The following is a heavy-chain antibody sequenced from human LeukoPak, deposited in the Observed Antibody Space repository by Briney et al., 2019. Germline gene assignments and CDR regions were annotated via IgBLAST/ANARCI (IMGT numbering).Heavy chain of an antibody. Sequence: SETLSLTCDVYGGSFTGYTWDWIRQPPGKGLEWIGEINDSGNTNYNPSLKSRLSISVDTSKNQFSLKVNSVTAADTAVYYCVRRGYDSGQEIGDFWGQGTLVTVSS. CDR3: VRRGYDSGQEIGDF. J-gene: IGHJ4*02. CDR2: INDSGNT. CDR1: GGSFTGYT. D-gene: IGHD5-18*01. V-gene: IGHV4-34*01.